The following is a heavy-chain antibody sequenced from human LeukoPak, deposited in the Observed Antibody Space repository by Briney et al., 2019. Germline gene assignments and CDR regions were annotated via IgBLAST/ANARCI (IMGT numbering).Heavy chain of an antibody. CDR1: GYTITSYD. V-gene: IGHV1-8*01. Sequence: ASLKVSCKASGYTITSYDINWVRQATGQGLEWMGWMNANSGNTGYAQKFQGRVTMTRNTSISTAYMELSSLRSEDTAVYYGARGRKSIAAAGKGNWFDPWGQGTLVTVSS. CDR2: MNANSGNT. CDR3: ARGRKSIAAAGKGNWFDP. D-gene: IGHD6-13*01. J-gene: IGHJ5*02.